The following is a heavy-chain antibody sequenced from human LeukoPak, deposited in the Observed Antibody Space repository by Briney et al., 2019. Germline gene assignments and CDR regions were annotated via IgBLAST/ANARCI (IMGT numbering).Heavy chain of an antibody. CDR2: VNRDGSET. CDR3: ATYDSWSGYNIAY. V-gene: IGHV3-7*03. Sequence: PGGSLRLSCAASGFALSSHWMTWVRQVPGRGPEWVANVNRDGSETYYLDSVKGRFTISKDNAKNSLYLQMNSLKVEDTAIYYCATYDSWSGYNIAYWGQGTLVTVSS. D-gene: IGHD3-3*01. CDR1: GFALSSHW. J-gene: IGHJ4*02.